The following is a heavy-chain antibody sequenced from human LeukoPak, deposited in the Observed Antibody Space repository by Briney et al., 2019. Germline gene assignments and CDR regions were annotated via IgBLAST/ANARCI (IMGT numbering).Heavy chain of an antibody. CDR3: ARAGIPDAFDI. V-gene: IGHV4-59*12. D-gene: IGHD1-14*01. CDR2: IYYSGST. CDR1: GGSISSYY. J-gene: IGHJ3*02. Sequence: PSETLSLTCTVSGGSISSYYWSWIRQPPGKGLEWIGYIYYSGSTNYNPSLKSRVTMSVDTSKNQFSLKLSSVTAADTAMYYCARAGIPDAFDIWGQGTMVTVSS.